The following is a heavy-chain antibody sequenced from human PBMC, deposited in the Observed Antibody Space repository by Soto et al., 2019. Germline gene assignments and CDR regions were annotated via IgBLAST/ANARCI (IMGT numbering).Heavy chain of an antibody. CDR1: GFTFRSYW. V-gene: IGHV3-74*01. J-gene: IGHJ4*02. Sequence: EEQLVESGGGLVQPGGSLRLSCAASGFTFRSYWMHWVRQAPGKGLVWVSRISSDGRSTTYADSVKGRFTISRDNAKKTLYLQRSSLRAEDTAVYYCARDPSTVLVRAGLEYWGQGTLVTVSS. CDR2: ISSDGRST. D-gene: IGHD3-3*02. CDR3: ARDPSTVLVRAGLEY.